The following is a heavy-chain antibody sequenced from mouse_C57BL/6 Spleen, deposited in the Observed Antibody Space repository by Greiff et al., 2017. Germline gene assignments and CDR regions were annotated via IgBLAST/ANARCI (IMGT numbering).Heavy chain of an antibody. D-gene: IGHD1-1*01. CDR2: IDPENGDT. V-gene: IGHV14-4*01. J-gene: IGHJ2*01. CDR1: GFNIKDDY. Sequence: VQLQQSGAELVRPGASVKLSCTASGFNIKDDYMHWVKQRPEQGLEWIGWIDPENGDTEYASKFQGKATITADTSSNTAYLQLSSLTSEDTAVYYCTTDYYGSSYVWGQGTTLTVSS. CDR3: TTDYYGSSYV.